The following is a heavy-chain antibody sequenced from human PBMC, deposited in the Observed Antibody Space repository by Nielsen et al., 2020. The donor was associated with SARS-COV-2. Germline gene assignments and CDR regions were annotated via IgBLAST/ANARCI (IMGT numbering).Heavy chain of an antibody. Sequence: GGSLRLSCAASGFKFSSYDMHWVRQAPGKGLEWVSGINWNSASIGYVDSVKGRFTISRDNAENSLYLQMNSLRLEDTAFYYCAKRGSGTFAFDIWGHGTMVIVSS. J-gene: IGHJ3*02. V-gene: IGHV3-9*01. CDR3: AKRGSGTFAFDI. CDR2: INWNSASI. CDR1: GFKFSSYD. D-gene: IGHD1-26*01.